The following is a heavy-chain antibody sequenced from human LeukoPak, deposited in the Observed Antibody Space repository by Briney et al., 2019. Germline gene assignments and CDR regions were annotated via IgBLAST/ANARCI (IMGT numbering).Heavy chain of an antibody. Sequence: SGTLSLTCAVSGGSISSNNWWGWVRQPPGKGLEWIGEIYHSGSPNYNPSLKSRVTISVDTSKNQFSLKLSSVTAADTAVYYCARPYGSGSPYFDYWGQGTLVTVSS. CDR2: IYHSGSP. V-gene: IGHV4-4*02. CDR3: ARPYGSGSPYFDY. CDR1: GGSISSNNW. J-gene: IGHJ4*02. D-gene: IGHD3-10*01.